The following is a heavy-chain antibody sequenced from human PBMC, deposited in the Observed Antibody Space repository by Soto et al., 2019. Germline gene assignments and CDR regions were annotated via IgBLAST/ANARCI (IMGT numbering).Heavy chain of an antibody. V-gene: IGHV4-34*01. D-gene: IGHD3-22*01. CDR2: INDSGST. Sequence: SEDLSLHCAISGGSFSAYSWTCIRQPPGNVLSWIGEINDSGSTNYTPSLERRVTISRDTSKNRFSLKLSSVTAADKAVYYCARGSHKLHSYDSSGFYQYVDDWGQGSLVTVSS. J-gene: IGHJ4*02. CDR3: ARGSHKLHSYDSSGFYQYVDD. CDR1: GGSFSAYS.